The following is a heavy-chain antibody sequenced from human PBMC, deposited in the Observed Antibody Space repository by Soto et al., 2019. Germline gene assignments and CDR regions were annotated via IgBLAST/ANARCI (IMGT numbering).Heavy chain of an antibody. CDR2: IYYSGST. CDR3: ARHRAIFGVVMKESFGWFDP. V-gene: IGHV4-39*01. CDR1: GGSISSSSYY. Sequence: SETLSLTCTVSGGSISSSSYYWGWIRQPPGKGLEWIGSIYYSGSTYYNPSLKSRVTISVDTSKNQFSLKLSSVTAADTAVYYCARHRAIFGVVMKESFGWFDPWGQGTLVTVSS. J-gene: IGHJ5*02. D-gene: IGHD3-3*01.